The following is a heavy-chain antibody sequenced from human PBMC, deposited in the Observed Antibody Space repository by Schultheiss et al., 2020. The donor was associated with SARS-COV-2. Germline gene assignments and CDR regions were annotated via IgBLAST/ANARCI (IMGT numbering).Heavy chain of an antibody. CDR2: ISSSGSTI. D-gene: IGHD1-26*01. CDR3: TTDSGSWAEGYYYYGMDV. J-gene: IGHJ6*02. CDR1: GFTFSSYA. Sequence: GGSLRLSCAASGFTFSSYAMSWVRQAPGKGLEWVSYISSSGSTIYYADSVKGRFTISRDNAKNSLYLQMNSLRAEDTAVYYCTTDSGSWAEGYYYYGMDVWGQGTTVTVSS. V-gene: IGHV3-48*04.